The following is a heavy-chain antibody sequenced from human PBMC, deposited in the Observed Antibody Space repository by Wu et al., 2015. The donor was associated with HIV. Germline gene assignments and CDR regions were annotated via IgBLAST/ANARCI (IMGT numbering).Heavy chain of an antibody. D-gene: IGHD3-10*01. CDR3: ARDESLLSLVSGSLVGPPTTGSLP. V-gene: IGHV1-18*01. CDR1: AGPFSGYA. CDR2: ISADNGHT. Sequence: QVQLVQSGTEVKKPGSSVKVSCRTSAGPFSGYALSWVRQAPGQGLEWMGWISADNGHTKYAQKVQGRVTMTTDTSTKTAYMELKSLRSDDTAVYYCARDESLLSLVSGSLVGPPTTGSLPWGHGNPGPPSP. J-gene: IGHJ5*02.